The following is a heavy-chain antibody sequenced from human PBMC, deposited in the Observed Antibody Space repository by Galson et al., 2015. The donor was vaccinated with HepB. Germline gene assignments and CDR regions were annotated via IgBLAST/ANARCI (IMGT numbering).Heavy chain of an antibody. V-gene: IGHV3-7*03. Sequence: SLRLSCAASGFTFSSYWMSWVRQAPGKGLEWVANIKQDGSEKYYVDSVKGRFTISRDNAKNSLYLQMNSLRAEDTAVYYCASLNSGYDYFGVYWGQGTLVTVSS. CDR2: IKQDGSEK. D-gene: IGHD5-12*01. CDR3: ASLNSGYDYFGVY. J-gene: IGHJ4*02. CDR1: GFTFSSYW.